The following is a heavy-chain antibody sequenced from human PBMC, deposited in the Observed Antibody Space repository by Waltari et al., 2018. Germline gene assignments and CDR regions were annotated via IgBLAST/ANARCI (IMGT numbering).Heavy chain of an antibody. J-gene: IGHJ4*02. Sequence: QLQLQESGPGLVKPSETLSLPCTVSGGSISSSSYYLGWIRQPPRKGLEWIGSIYYSGSTYYNPSLKSRVTISVDTSKNQFSLKLSSVTAADTAVYYCARQSPLANMVRGVPPDYWGQGTLVTVSS. CDR2: IYYSGST. CDR1: GGSISSSSYY. CDR3: ARQSPLANMVRGVPPDY. D-gene: IGHD3-10*01. V-gene: IGHV4-39*01.